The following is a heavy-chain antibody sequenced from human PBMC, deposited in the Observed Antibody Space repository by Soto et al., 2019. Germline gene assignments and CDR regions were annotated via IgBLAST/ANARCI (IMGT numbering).Heavy chain of an antibody. V-gene: IGHV4-59*02. Sequence: SETLSLTCTVSGFSVSSTYWGWVRQSPGKGLEWIGYVYNSWSTIYSPSLRSRITISVDPSKNQFSLWLRSVTAADTAVYYCARIPYSSASFDYWGQGNLVTVSS. D-gene: IGHD6-19*01. CDR3: ARIPYSSASFDY. CDR2: VYNSWST. J-gene: IGHJ4*02. CDR1: GFSVSSTY.